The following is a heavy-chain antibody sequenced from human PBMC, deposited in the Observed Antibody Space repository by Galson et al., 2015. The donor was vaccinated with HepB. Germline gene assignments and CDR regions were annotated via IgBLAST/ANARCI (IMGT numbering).Heavy chain of an antibody. D-gene: IGHD5-24*01. CDR3: ARKRWPQLGPFDY. V-gene: IGHV3-11*01. CDR2: ISRSGSTI. J-gene: IGHJ4*02. CDR1: GFTFSDYY. Sequence: SLRLSCAASGFTFSDYYMSWIRQAPGKGLGWVSYISRSGSTIYYADSVKGRLTISRDNAKNSLYLQMNSLRAEDTAVYYCARKRWPQLGPFDYWGQGTLVTVSS.